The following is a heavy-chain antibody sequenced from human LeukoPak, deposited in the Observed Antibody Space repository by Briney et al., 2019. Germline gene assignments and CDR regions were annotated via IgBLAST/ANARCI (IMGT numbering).Heavy chain of an antibody. CDR2: INPNGGRT. J-gene: IGHJ4*02. CDR3: ARDNNGWAWDY. D-gene: IGHD6-19*01. Sequence: ASVKVSCKTSGYTFTRHSMHWVRQAPGQGLEWMGIINPNGGRTTYAQKIQGRVTMTRDMSTGTMYMEMSSLRSEDTAGYYCARDNNGWAWDYWGQGTLVTVPS. CDR1: GYTFTRHS. V-gene: IGHV1-46*01.